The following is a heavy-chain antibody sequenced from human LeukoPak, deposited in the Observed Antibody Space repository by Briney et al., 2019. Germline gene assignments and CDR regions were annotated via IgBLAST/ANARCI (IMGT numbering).Heavy chain of an antibody. V-gene: IGHV1-8*01. D-gene: IGHD2-21*02. CDR3: AGMVTYSDY. CDR2: MNPNRGHT. CDR1: EHTFTNHD. Sequence: EASVKVSCKASEHTFTNHDINWVRQVAGQGLEWMGWMNPNRGHTRYAQKFQGRITMTRNTSISTVYMELSSLRSEDTAVYYCAGMVTYSDYWGQGSQVIVSS. J-gene: IGHJ4*02.